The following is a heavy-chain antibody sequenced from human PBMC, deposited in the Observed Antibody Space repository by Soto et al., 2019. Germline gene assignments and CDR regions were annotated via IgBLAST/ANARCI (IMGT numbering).Heavy chain of an antibody. CDR1: GFTFSNYW. J-gene: IGHJ4*02. Sequence: WGSLRLPCVTSGFTFSNYWMHWVRQAPGKGLVWLSRIYRGETYYADSVKGRFTASRDNAKNTLYLQMNSLGAEDTAIYYCLRGNTGYGNFDSWGQGTLVTVSS. D-gene: IGHD5-12*01. CDR3: LRGNTGYGNFDS. V-gene: IGHV3-74*01. CDR2: IYRGET.